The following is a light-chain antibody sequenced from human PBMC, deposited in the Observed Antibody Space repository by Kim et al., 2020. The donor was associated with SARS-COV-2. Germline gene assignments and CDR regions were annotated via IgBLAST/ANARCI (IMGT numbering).Light chain of an antibody. V-gene: IGKV3-11*01. CDR1: QSVGSY. CDR3: HHRSAWPLT. CDR2: DTS. J-gene: IGKJ4*01. Sequence: EIVLTQSPATLSLSPGETATLSCRASQSVGSYLAWYQQTPGQSPRLLIYDTSNRATGIPARFSGSGSGTDFTLTISSLEPEDFAIYFCHHRSAWPLTFGGGTKVDIK.